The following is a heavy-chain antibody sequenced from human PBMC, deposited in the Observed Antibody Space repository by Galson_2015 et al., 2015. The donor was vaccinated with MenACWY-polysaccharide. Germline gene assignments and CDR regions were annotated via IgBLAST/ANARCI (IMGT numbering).Heavy chain of an antibody. CDR2: ISSSSTI. Sequence: SLRLSCAGSGFTFSSYSVNWVRQAPGKGLEWVSYISSSSTIYYADSVKGRFTISRDNAKNSLYLQMNSLRDEDTAVYYCARVLKGLVGATPDYWGQGTLVTVSS. V-gene: IGHV3-48*02. CDR1: GFTFSSYS. D-gene: IGHD1-26*01. CDR3: ARVLKGLVGATPDY. J-gene: IGHJ4*02.